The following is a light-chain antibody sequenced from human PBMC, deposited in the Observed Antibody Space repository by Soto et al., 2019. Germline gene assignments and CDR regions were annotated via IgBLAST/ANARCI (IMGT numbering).Light chain of an antibody. V-gene: IGLV2-14*01. CDR1: SSDVGGYNY. J-gene: IGLJ1*01. CDR2: EVS. CDR3: SSYTGSFCV. Sequence: QSALTQPASVSGSPGQSITISCTGTSSDVGGYNYVSWYQQHPGKAPKLMIYEVSNRPSGVSNRFSGSKSGNTASLTISGLQDEDEADYYCSSYTGSFCVFATGTKLTVL.